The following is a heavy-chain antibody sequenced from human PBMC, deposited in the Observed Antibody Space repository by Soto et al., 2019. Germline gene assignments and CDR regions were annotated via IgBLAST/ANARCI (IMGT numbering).Heavy chain of an antibody. Sequence: AVKVSCKASGGTFSSYAISWVRQAPGQGLEWMGGIIPIFGTANYAQKFQGRVTITADKSTSTAYMELSSLRSEDTAVYYCARDSTDSSGYYPLWGQGTPVPVSS. J-gene: IGHJ4*02. D-gene: IGHD3-22*01. CDR2: IIPIFGTA. CDR3: ARDSTDSSGYYPL. CDR1: GGTFSSYA. V-gene: IGHV1-69*06.